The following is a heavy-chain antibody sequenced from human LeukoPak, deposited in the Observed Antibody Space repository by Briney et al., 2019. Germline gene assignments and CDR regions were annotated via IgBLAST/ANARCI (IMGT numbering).Heavy chain of an antibody. D-gene: IGHD3-10*01. J-gene: IGHJ4*02. CDR1: GFTFSSYG. Sequence: GGSLRLSCAASGFTFSSYGMHWVRQAPGKGLEWVALIRYDGSNKYYADSVKGRFTISRDNSKNTLYLQMNSLRAEDTAVYYCAKEQAVITMVRGVIITPLDYWGQGTLVTVSS. CDR2: IRYDGSNK. V-gene: IGHV3-30*02. CDR3: AKEQAVITMVRGVIITPLDY.